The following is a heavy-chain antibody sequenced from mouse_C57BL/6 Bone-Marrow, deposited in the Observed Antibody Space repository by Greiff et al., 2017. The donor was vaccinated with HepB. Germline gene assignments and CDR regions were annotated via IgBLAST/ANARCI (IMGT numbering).Heavy chain of an antibody. CDR2: ISSGGSYT. D-gene: IGHD1-1*01. Sequence: DVMLLESGGDLVKPGGSLKLSCAASGFTFSSYGMSWVRQTPDKRLEWVATISSGGSYTYYPDSVKGRFTISRDNAKNTLYLQMSSLKSEDTAMYYCARRLLLYFDYWGQGTTLTVSS. CDR3: ARRLLLYFDY. CDR1: GFTFSSYG. J-gene: IGHJ2*01. V-gene: IGHV5-6*02.